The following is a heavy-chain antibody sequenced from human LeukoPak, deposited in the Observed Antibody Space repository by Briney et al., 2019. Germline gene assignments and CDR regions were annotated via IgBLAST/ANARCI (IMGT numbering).Heavy chain of an antibody. CDR2: INPSGGST. Sequence: ASVEVSCKASGYTFTSYYMHWVRQAPGQGLEWMGIINPSGGSTSYAQKFQGRVTMTRDTSTSTVYMELSSLRSEDTAVYYCAREHPTGPGPQGAFDIWGQGTMVTVSS. CDR1: GYTFTSYY. V-gene: IGHV1-46*01. J-gene: IGHJ3*02. D-gene: IGHD1-14*01. CDR3: AREHPTGPGPQGAFDI.